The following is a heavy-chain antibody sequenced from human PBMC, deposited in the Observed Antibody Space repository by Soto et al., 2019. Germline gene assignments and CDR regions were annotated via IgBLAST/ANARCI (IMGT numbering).Heavy chain of an antibody. V-gene: IGHV5-51*01. D-gene: IGHD3-22*01. CDR1: GYSFTSYW. Sequence: GESLKISCKGSGYSFTSYWSGWVRQMPGKGLEWMGIIYPGDSDTIYSPSFQGQVTISADKSISTAYLQWSSLKASDTAMYYCAKALGDYYDSSGYYYGFDPWGQGTLVTVSS. CDR3: AKALGDYYDSSGYYYGFDP. CDR2: IYPGDSDT. J-gene: IGHJ5*02.